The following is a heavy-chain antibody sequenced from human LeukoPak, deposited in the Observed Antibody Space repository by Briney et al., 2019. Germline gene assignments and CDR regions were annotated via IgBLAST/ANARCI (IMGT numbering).Heavy chain of an antibody. CDR3: AKVPPHDDSGYSNPY. D-gene: IGHD3-22*01. V-gene: IGHV3-7*03. J-gene: IGHJ4*02. CDR1: GFTFSSFW. CDR2: IKGDGSEK. Sequence: GGSLRLSCAASGFTFSSFWMIWVRQAPGKGLEWVANIKGDGSEKYYVDSVKGRFTISRDNAKNSLYLQMNSLRAEDTAVYYCAKVPPHDDSGYSNPYWGQGTLVTVSS.